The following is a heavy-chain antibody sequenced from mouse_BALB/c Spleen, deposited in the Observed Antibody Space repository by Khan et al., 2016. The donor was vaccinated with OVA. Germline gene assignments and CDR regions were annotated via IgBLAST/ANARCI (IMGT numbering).Heavy chain of an antibody. CDR1: GFSLTSYG. Sequence: VKLEESGPGLVAPSQSLSITCTVSGFSLTSYGVGWVRQPPGKGLEWLGVIWGDGSTNYHSALISRLNINKDNSKSQVFLKLNSLQTDDTATYYCALYYYGRAWCAYWGQGTLVTVSA. CDR2: IWGDGST. CDR3: ALYYYGRAWCAY. D-gene: IGHD1-1*01. J-gene: IGHJ3*01. V-gene: IGHV2-3*01.